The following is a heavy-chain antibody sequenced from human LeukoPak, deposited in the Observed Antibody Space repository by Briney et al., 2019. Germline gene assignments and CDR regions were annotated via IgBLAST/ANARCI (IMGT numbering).Heavy chain of an antibody. J-gene: IGHJ4*02. V-gene: IGHV1-3*01. D-gene: IGHD1-1*01. CDR3: ARGPKYNWNDGPVDY. Sequence: APVKVSCKASGYPFTSYAMHWVRQAPGQRLECMGWINAGNGNTKYSQKLQGRVTITRDTSASTAYMELSSLRSEDTAVYYCARGPKYNWNDGPVDYWGQGTLVTVSS. CDR1: GYPFTSYA. CDR2: INAGNGNT.